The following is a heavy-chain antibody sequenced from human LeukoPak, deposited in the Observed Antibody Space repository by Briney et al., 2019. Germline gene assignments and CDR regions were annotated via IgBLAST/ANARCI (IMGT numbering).Heavy chain of an antibody. CDR2: ISWNSGSI. J-gene: IGHJ4*02. V-gene: IGHV3-9*01. D-gene: IGHD5-18*01. CDR1: GFTFDDYA. CDR3: AKGYSYGGGYFDY. Sequence: GGSLRLSCAASGFTFDDYAMHWARQAPGKGLEWVSGISWNSGSIGYADSVKGRFTISRDNAKNSLYLQMNSLRAEDTALYYCAKGYSYGGGYFDYWGQGTLVTVSS.